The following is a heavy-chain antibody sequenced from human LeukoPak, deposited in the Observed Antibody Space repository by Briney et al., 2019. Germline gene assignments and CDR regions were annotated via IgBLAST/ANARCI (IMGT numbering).Heavy chain of an antibody. D-gene: IGHD6-19*01. CDR2: TYYRSKWYN. V-gene: IGHV6-1*01. Sequence: SQTLSLTCAISGDSVSSNSAAWNWIRQSPSRGLEWLGRTYYRSKWYNDYAVSVKSRITINPDTSKNQFSLQLNSVTPEDTAVYYCARGIAVAGAITPYWYFDLWGRGTLVTVSS. CDR1: GDSVSSNSAA. CDR3: ARGIAVAGAITPYWYFDL. J-gene: IGHJ2*01.